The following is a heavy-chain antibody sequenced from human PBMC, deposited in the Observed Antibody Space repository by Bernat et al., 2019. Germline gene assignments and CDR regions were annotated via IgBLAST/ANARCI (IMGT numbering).Heavy chain of an antibody. J-gene: IGHJ4*02. Sequence: QVQLVESGGGVVQPGKSLRLSCAASGIIFSDYGMHWVRQAPGKGLEWVAVIWYDGSKKYYADSVKGRFTISRDNSQNTLYLQMNSLRAEDTAVYYCARCDAPPSIEMVRGVIDYWGQGILVNVSS. V-gene: IGHV3-33*01. CDR1: GIIFSDYG. CDR3: ARCDAPPSIEMVRGVIDY. CDR2: IWYDGSKK. D-gene: IGHD3-10*01.